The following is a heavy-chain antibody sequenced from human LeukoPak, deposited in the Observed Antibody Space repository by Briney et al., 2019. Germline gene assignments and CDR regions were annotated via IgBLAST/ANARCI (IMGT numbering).Heavy chain of an antibody. CDR1: GYTFTSYA. J-gene: IGHJ5*02. Sequence: GASVKVSSKASGYTFTSYAMNWVRQAPGQGLEWMGWINTNTGNPTYAQGFTGRFVFSLDTSVSTAYLQISSLKAEDTAVYYCARDLWFGEWRMIGPNWFDPWGQGTLVTVSS. V-gene: IGHV7-4-1*02. CDR2: INTNTGNP. CDR3: ARDLWFGEWRMIGPNWFDP. D-gene: IGHD3-10*01.